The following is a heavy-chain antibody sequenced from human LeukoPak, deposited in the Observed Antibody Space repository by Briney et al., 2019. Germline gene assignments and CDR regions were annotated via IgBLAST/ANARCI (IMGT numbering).Heavy chain of an antibody. CDR1: GFTFSSYW. J-gene: IGHJ4*02. CDR2: INTDGSIT. D-gene: IGHD2-2*01. CDR3: DRPDIVTVPLGC. V-gene: IGHV3-74*01. Sequence: PGGSLRLSCAASGFTFSSYWMHWVRQAPGKGLVWVSRINTDGSITDYADSVKGRFTISRDNPKNTLYLQVNTLRAEDTAIYYCDRPDIVTVPLGCWGQGTLVTVSS.